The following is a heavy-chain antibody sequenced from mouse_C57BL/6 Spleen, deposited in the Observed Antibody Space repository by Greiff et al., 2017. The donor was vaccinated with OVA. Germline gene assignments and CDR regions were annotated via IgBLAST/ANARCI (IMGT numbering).Heavy chain of an antibody. CDR3: ARAPGSSSLYAMDY. CDR2: TFYSGIT. Sequence: EVKLMESGPSLVRPSQTLSLTCTVTGFSINSDCYWIWIRQFPGNKLEYIGYTFYSGITYYNPSLESRTYITRDTSKNQFSLKLRSVTTEDTATYYCARAPGSSSLYAMDYWGQGTSVTVSS. CDR1: GFSINSDCY. D-gene: IGHD1-1*01. J-gene: IGHJ4*01. V-gene: IGHV3-3*01.